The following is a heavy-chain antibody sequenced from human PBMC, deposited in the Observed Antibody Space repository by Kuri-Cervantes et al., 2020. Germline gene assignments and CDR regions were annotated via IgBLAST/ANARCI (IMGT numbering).Heavy chain of an antibody. CDR3: ARQKQQLVWNYFDY. CDR2: IYYSGST. J-gene: IGHJ4*02. Sequence: SETLSLTCTVSGGSMSSYYWGWIRQPPGKGLEWIGSIYYSGSTYYNPSLKSRVTISVDTSKNQFSLKLSSVTAADTAVYYCARQKQQLVWNYFDYWGQGTLVTVSS. CDR1: GGSMSSYY. D-gene: IGHD6-13*01. V-gene: IGHV4-39*07.